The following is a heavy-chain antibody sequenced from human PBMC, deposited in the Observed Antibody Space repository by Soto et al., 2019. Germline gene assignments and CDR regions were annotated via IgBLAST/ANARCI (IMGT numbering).Heavy chain of an antibody. J-gene: IGHJ6*02. CDR1: GGTFSSYA. V-gene: IGHV1-69*05. Sequence: VASVKVSCKASGGTFSSYAIRWVRQAPGQGLEWMGGIIPIFGTTNYAQKLQGRVTITTDTSTSTAYMELRSLRSDDTAVYYCARHAFWSGYYVSGYYYYGMDVWGQGTTVTVS. D-gene: IGHD3-3*01. CDR2: IIPIFGTT. CDR3: ARHAFWSGYYVSGYYYYGMDV.